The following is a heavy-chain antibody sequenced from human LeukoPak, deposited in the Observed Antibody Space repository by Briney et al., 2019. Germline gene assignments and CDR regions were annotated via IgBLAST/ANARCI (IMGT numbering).Heavy chain of an antibody. CDR1: GGSISSSSYY. CDR2: IYYSGST. J-gene: IGHJ5*02. CDR3: ARDRLQLQS. D-gene: IGHD1-1*01. Sequence: SETLSLTCTVSGGSISSSSYYWGWIRQPPGKGLEWIGSIYYSGSTYYNPSLKSRITISVDTSKNQFSLKLSSVTAADTAVYYCARDRLQLQSWGQGTLVTVSS. V-gene: IGHV4-39*07.